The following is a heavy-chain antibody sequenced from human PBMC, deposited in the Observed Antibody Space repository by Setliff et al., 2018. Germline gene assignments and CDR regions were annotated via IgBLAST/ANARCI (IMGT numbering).Heavy chain of an antibody. J-gene: IGHJ4*02. CDR1: GGSISNSDYY. D-gene: IGHD3-22*01. Sequence: TLSLTCSVSGGSISNSDYYWDWIRQPPGKALEWLALIYWDDDKRYTYSPSLKTRLTVSRDTYRNQVVLTMANMDPVDTATYYCAHRRVGKYDSSGNYHSYFDYWGQGILVTVSS. V-gene: IGHV2-5*02. CDR2: IYWDDDK. CDR3: AHRRVGKYDSSGNYHSYFDY.